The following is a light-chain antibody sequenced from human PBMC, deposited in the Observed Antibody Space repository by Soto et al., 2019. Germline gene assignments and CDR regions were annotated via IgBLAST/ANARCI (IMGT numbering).Light chain of an antibody. V-gene: IGKV3-15*01. J-gene: IGKJ1*01. CDR1: QSVSSN. CDR3: QQYNNLLRP. Sequence: EILLTQNTTTLSLSPGQRDTLSCRASQSVSSNLAWYQQKPGQAPRLLIYGASTRATGIPARFSGSGSGKEFTLTISSLQSEDFAVYCCQQYNNLLRPFGQGTKVDIK. CDR2: GAS.